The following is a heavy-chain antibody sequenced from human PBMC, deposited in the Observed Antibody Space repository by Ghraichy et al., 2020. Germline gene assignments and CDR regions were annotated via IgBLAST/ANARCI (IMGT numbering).Heavy chain of an antibody. J-gene: IGHJ6*02. CDR3: ARVNRPRLELRRDYYYYGMDV. V-gene: IGHV4-59*01. Sequence: SETLSLTCTVSGGSISSYYWSWIRQPPGKGLEWIGYIYYSGSTNYNPSLKSRVTISVDTSKNQFSLKLSSVTAADTAVYYCARVNRPRLELRRDYYYYGMDVWGQGTTVTVSS. D-gene: IGHD1-7*01. CDR1: GGSISSYY. CDR2: IYYSGST.